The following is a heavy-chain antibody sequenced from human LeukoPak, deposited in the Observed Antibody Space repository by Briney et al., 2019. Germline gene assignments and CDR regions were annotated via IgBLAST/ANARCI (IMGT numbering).Heavy chain of an antibody. V-gene: IGHV3-13*01. D-gene: IGHD1-26*01. CDR3: VRTNGGTYYDY. J-gene: IGHJ4*02. CDR2: FGIAGDT. Sequence: GGSLRLSCAVSGFIFTDYDLHWVRHPPGKGLEWVSVFGIAGDTYYADSVKGRFTISRDVAKNSLYLQMNNLRAGDTAVYYCVRTNGGTYYDYWGQGTLVTVSS. CDR1: GFIFTDYD.